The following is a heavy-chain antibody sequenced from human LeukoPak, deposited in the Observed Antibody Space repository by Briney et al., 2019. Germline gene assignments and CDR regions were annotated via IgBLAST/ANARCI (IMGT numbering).Heavy chain of an antibody. CDR1: GFTFSDYG. J-gene: IGHJ4*02. Sequence: GGSLRLSCAASGFTFSDYGMHWVRQAPGKGLEWVAFIRYDGSNKYYADSVKGRFTISRDNSKNTLYLQMNSLRAEDTAVYYCAKDDSGYSYGYAGPGDYWGQGTLVTVSS. V-gene: IGHV3-30*02. D-gene: IGHD5-18*01. CDR3: AKDDSGYSYGYAGPGDY. CDR2: IRYDGSNK.